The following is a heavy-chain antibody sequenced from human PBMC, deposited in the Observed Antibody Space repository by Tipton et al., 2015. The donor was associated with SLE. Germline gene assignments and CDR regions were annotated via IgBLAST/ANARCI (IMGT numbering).Heavy chain of an antibody. CDR1: GGSFSGYH. Sequence: TLSLTCAVYGGSFSGYHWNWIRQAPGKGLEWIGEINHSGSTNYNPSLKSRVTISVDTSKNQFSLKLSSVTAADTAVYYCARHGVGFWNYDYWGQGTLVTVSS. V-gene: IGHV4-34*01. CDR2: INHSGST. CDR3: ARHGVGFWNYDY. J-gene: IGHJ4*02. D-gene: IGHD1-7*01.